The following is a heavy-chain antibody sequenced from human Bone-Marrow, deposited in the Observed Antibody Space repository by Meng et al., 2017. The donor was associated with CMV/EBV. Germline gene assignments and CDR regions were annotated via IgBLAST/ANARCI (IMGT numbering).Heavy chain of an antibody. Sequence: SGFSLSTSGVGVVWIRQPPGKALEWLALIYWSDDKRYSSSLKSRLTITKETSKNQVVLTMTDVDPVDTGTYYCAHFMTTVTTGWFDPWGQGILVTVSS. V-gene: IGHV2-5*01. CDR2: IYWSDDK. CDR1: GFSLSTSGVG. D-gene: IGHD4-11*01. J-gene: IGHJ5*02. CDR3: AHFMTTVTTGWFDP.